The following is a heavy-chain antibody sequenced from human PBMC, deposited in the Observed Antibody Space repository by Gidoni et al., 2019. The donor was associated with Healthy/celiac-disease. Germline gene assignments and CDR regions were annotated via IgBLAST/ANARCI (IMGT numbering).Heavy chain of an antibody. D-gene: IGHD3-22*01. CDR2: IYYSGST. CDR1: GGSISSSSYY. J-gene: IGHJ4*02. V-gene: IGHV4-39*07. CDR3: AREGGNYYDSSGYLGY. Sequence: QLQLQESGPGLVKPSETLSLTCTVSGGSISSSSYYWGWIRQPPGKGLEWIGSIYYSGSTYYNPSLKSRVTISVDTSKNQFSLKLSSVTAADTAVYYCAREGGNYYDSSGYLGYWGQGTLVTVSS.